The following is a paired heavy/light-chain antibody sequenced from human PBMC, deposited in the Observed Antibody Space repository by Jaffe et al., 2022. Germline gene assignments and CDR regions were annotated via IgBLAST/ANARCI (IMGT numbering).Light chain of an antibody. V-gene: IGLV2-23*01. Sequence: QSALTQPASVSGSPGQSITISCTGTSSDVGSYNLVSWYQQHPGKAPKLMIYEGSKRPSGVSNRFSGSKSGNTASLTISGLQAEDEADYYCCSYAGSSKVFGGGTKLTVL. CDR3: CSYAGSSKV. CDR1: SSDVGSYNL. J-gene: IGLJ3*02. CDR2: EGS.
Heavy chain of an antibody. CDR1: GYSISSGYY. Sequence: QVQLQESGPGLVKPSETLSLTCAVSGYSISSGYYWGWIRQPPGKGLEWIGSIYHSGSTYYNPSLKSRVTISVDTSKNQFSLKLSSVTAADTAVYYCARDIRGYCSGGSCYGLYYFDYWGQGTLVTVSS. V-gene: IGHV4-38-2*02. CDR3: ARDIRGYCSGGSCYGLYYFDY. J-gene: IGHJ4*02. CDR2: IYHSGST. D-gene: IGHD2-15*01.